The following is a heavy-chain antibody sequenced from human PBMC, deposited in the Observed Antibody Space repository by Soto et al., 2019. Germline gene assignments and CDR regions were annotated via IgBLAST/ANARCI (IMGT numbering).Heavy chain of an antibody. J-gene: IGHJ6*02. CDR1: GCTFSSYA. V-gene: IGHV1-69*06. CDR2: IIPIFGTA. CDR3: ARDHSSSSYYYYYGMDV. Sequence: SVKVSCKASGCTFSSYAISWVRQAPGQGLEWMGGIIPIFGTANYAQKFQGRVTITADKSTSTAYMELSSLRSEDTAVYYCARDHSSSSYYYYYGMDVWGQGTTVTVSS. D-gene: IGHD6-13*01.